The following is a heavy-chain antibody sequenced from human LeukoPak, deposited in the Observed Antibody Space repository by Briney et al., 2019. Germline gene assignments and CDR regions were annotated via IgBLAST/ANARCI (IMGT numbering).Heavy chain of an antibody. CDR1: GYTFTGYY. D-gene: IGHD2-15*01. CDR3: ARVRILHENYFDY. Sequence: GASVKVSCKASGYTFTGYYMHWVRQAPGQGLEWMGWINPNSGGTNYAQKFQGRVTMTRDTSISTAYMELSRLRSDDTAVYYCARVRILHENYFDYWGQGTLVTVSS. J-gene: IGHJ4*02. CDR2: INPNSGGT. V-gene: IGHV1-2*02.